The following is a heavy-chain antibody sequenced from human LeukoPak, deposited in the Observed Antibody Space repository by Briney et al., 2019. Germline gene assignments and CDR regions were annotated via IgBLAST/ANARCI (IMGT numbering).Heavy chain of an antibody. CDR3: ARVGWYCSGGSCFDY. Sequence: ASVKVSCKASGGTFSSYAISWVRRAPGQGLEWMGRIIPILGIANYAQKFQGRVTITADKSTSTAYMELSSLRSEDTAVYYCARVGWYCSGGSCFDYWGQGTLVTVSS. D-gene: IGHD2-15*01. CDR2: IIPILGIA. V-gene: IGHV1-69*04. J-gene: IGHJ4*02. CDR1: GGTFSSYA.